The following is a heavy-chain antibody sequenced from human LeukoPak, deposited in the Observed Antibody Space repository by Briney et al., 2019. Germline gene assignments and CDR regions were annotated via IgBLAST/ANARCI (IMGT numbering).Heavy chain of an antibody. V-gene: IGHV1-69*01. CDR1: GGTFSSYA. J-gene: IGHJ4*02. CDR3: ARDRDYGDDECFFDY. Sequence: GSSVKVSCKASGGTFSSYAISWVRQAPGQGLEWMGGIIPIFGTANYAQKFQGRVTITADESTSTAYMELSSLRSEDTAVYYCARDRDYGDDECFFDYWGQGTLVTASS. CDR2: IIPIFGTA. D-gene: IGHD4-17*01.